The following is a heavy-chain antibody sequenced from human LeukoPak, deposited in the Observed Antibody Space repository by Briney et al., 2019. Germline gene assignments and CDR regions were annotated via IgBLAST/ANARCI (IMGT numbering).Heavy chain of an antibody. D-gene: IGHD3-10*01. Sequence: SGGTLRLSCAASGFTFSSYAMNWVRQAQGKGLEGVSVISDGGGSKYYADSVKGRFTISRDNSKNTLYLQMNSLRGEDTAVYYCAKDLYEQGSPRVLRWFDPWGQGTLVTVSS. CDR2: ISDGGGSK. CDR1: GFTFSSYA. J-gene: IGHJ5*02. CDR3: AKDLYEQGSPRVLRWFDP. V-gene: IGHV3-23*01.